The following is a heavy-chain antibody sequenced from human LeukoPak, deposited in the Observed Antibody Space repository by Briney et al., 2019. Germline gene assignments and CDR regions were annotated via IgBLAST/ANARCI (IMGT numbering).Heavy chain of an antibody. CDR3: ARVTTLVPDY. D-gene: IGHD3-10*01. CDR1: GNYW. Sequence: GGSLRLSCAASGNYWMHWVRQAPGKGLVWVSRINSDGSGTSYADSVKGRFTISRDNAKNTLYLQMNSLRAEDTAAYYCARVTTLVPDYWGQGTLVTVSS. J-gene: IGHJ4*02. CDR2: INSDGSGT. V-gene: IGHV3-74*01.